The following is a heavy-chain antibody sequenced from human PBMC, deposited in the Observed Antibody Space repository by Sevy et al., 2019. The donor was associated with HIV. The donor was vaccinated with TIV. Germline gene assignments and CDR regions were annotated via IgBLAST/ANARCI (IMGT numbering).Heavy chain of an antibody. CDR2: ISWNSGSI. J-gene: IGHJ4*01. V-gene: IGHV3-9*01. Sequence: GGSLRLSCAASGFTFDDYAMHWVRQAPGKGLEWVSGISWNSGSIDYADSVKGRFTISRDNAKNSLYLQMKSLRADDTALYSCARDRDDGYCTNGVCFNFDNWGQGTLVTVSS. CDR1: GFTFDDYA. CDR3: ARDRDDGYCTNGVCFNFDN. D-gene: IGHD2-8*01.